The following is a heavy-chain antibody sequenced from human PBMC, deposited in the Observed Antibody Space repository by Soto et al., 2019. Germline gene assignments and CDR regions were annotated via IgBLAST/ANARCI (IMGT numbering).Heavy chain of an antibody. Sequence: QITLKESGPTLMKPTQTLTLTCTFSGLSLSTIGEGVGWIRQPPGKALEWLALIYWDDDKRYSPSLKSRLTITKDTSKNQVVLTMTNMDPVDTATYYCVQSRCGGDCLQSYSSHSYYGLDVWGQGTTVTVSS. V-gene: IGHV2-5*02. CDR1: GLSLSTIGEG. CDR3: VQSRCGGDCLQSYSSHSYYGLDV. D-gene: IGHD2-21*02. J-gene: IGHJ6*02. CDR2: IYWDDDK.